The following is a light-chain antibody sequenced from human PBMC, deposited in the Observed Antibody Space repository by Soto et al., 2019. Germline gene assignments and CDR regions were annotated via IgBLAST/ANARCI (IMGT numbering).Light chain of an antibody. CDR2: DVY. CDR3: TSYTSTRTPYV. J-gene: IGLJ1*01. V-gene: IGLV2-14*01. Sequence: QSALTQPASVSGSPGQSITISCAGTSSDVGRYTYVSWYQQHPGKAPKLIIYDVYNRPSGVSNRFSGSKSGNTASLTISGLQAEDEADYSCTSYTSTRTPYVFGGGTKVTVL. CDR1: SSDVGRYTY.